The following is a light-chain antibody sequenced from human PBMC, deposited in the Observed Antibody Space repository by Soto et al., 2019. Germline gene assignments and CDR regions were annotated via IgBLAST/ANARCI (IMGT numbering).Light chain of an antibody. CDR1: SSDVGNYNY. J-gene: IGLJ1*01. Sequence: QSALTQPASVSGPPGQSITISCTGTSSDVGNYNYVSWYQQYPGKAPKLLISDVSYRPSGVSNRFSGSKSGNTASLTISGLQAEDEADYYCSSFITSTSYVFGTGTKVTVL. CDR2: DVS. V-gene: IGLV2-14*03. CDR3: SSFITSTSYV.